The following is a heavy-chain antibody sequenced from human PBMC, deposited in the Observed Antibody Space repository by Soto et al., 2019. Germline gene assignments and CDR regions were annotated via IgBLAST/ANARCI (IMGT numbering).Heavy chain of an antibody. D-gene: IGHD1-1*01. V-gene: IGHV3-21*01. CDR2: ISSSSSYI. Sequence: EVQLVESGGGLVKPGGSLRLSCAASGFTFSSYSMNWVRQAPGKGLEWVSSISSSSSYIYYADSVKGRFTISRDNAKNSLYLQMNRLRAEDTAVYYCARDGLQRRPSHDAFDIWGQGTMVTVSS. J-gene: IGHJ3*02. CDR1: GFTFSSYS. CDR3: ARDGLQRRPSHDAFDI.